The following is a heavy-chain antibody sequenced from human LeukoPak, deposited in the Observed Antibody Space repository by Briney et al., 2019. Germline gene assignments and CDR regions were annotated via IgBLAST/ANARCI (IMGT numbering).Heavy chain of an antibody. Sequence: SETLSLTCTVSGGSISSSSYYWGWIRQPPGKGLEWIGSIYYSGSTYYNPSLKSRVTISVDTSKNQFSLKLSSVTAADTAVYYCARFSIAVAGRDYWGQGTLVTVSS. D-gene: IGHD6-19*01. CDR3: ARFSIAVAGRDY. CDR2: IYYSGST. J-gene: IGHJ4*02. V-gene: IGHV4-39*01. CDR1: GGSISSSSYY.